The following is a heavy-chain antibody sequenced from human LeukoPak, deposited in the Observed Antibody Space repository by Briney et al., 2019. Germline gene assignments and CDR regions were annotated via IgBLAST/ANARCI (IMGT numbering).Heavy chain of an antibody. D-gene: IGHD6-19*01. Sequence: ASVKVSCKASGYTFTGYYMHRVRQAPGQGLEWMGWINPNSGGTNYAQKFQGRVTMTRDTSISTAYMELSRLRSDDTAVYYCARGWVAVAGTDYWGQGTLVTVSS. CDR3: ARGWVAVAGTDY. V-gene: IGHV1-2*02. CDR2: INPNSGGT. CDR1: GYTFTGYY. J-gene: IGHJ4*02.